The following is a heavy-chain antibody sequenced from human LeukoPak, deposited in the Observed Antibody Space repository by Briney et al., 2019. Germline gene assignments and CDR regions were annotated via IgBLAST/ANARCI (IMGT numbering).Heavy chain of an antibody. V-gene: IGHV3-21*01. CDR2: ISSSSSYI. CDR3: ARSQHYYDSSGYYLVY. D-gene: IGHD3-22*01. Sequence: GGSLRLSCATSGFTFSSYSMNWVRQAPGKGLEWVSSISSSSSYIYYADSVKGRFTISRDNAKNSLYLQMNSLRAEDTAVYYCARSQHYYDSSGYYLVYWGQGTLVTVSS. CDR1: GFTFSSYS. J-gene: IGHJ4*02.